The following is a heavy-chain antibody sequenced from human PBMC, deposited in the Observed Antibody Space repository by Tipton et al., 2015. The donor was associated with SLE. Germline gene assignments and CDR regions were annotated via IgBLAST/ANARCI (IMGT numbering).Heavy chain of an antibody. CDR2: IYTSGST. D-gene: IGHD1-26*01. Sequence: TLSLTCTVSGGSISSYYWSWIRQPAGKGLEWIGRIYTSGSTNYNPPLKSRVTMSVDTSKNQFSLKLSSVTAADTAVYYCARETAEGAFDACDSWGQGTMVTVSS. CDR3: ARETAEGAFDACDS. CDR1: GGSISSYY. V-gene: IGHV4-4*07. J-gene: IGHJ3*02.